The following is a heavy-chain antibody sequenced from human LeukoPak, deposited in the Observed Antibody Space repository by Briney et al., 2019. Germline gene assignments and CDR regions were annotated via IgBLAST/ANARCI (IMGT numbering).Heavy chain of an antibody. CDR1: GFIFRNYG. Sequence: PGGSLELSFATSGFIFRNYGMHGGRPAPGRGRGWVTFIWYDGSNKYYADSVKGRFTISRDNSNNTLYLQMNSLRAEDTAVYYCAKVRPAYCGGDCARGYYFDYWGQGTLVTVSS. V-gene: IGHV3-30*02. CDR3: AKVRPAYCGGDCARGYYFDY. D-gene: IGHD2-21*02. J-gene: IGHJ4*02. CDR2: IWYDGSNK.